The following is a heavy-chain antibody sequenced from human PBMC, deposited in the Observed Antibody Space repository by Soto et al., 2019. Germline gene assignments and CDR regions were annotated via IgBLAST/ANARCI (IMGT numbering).Heavy chain of an antibody. D-gene: IGHD5-18*01. Sequence: SETLSLTCTVSGGSISSYYWSWIRQPPGKGLEWIGYIYYSGSTNYNPSLKSRVTISVDTSKSQFSLKLSSVTAADTAVYYCARRYGKNAFDIWGQGTMVTVSS. CDR1: GGSISSYY. J-gene: IGHJ3*02. CDR3: ARRYGKNAFDI. CDR2: IYYSGST. V-gene: IGHV4-59*01.